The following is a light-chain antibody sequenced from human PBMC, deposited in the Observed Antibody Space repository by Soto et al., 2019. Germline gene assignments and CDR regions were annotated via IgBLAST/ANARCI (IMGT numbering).Light chain of an antibody. Sequence: DVVMTQSPLSLPVTLGQPASISCRSNQSLLSSDGNSYLNWFQQRPGQSPRRLTYKVSIRDSGVPDRFGGSGSGTEFTLKISRVEAEDVGIYYCMQGTHWPPWTFGQGTKVEIK. CDR3: MQGTHWPPWT. CDR2: KVS. V-gene: IGKV2-30*01. J-gene: IGKJ1*01. CDR1: QSLLSSDGNSY.